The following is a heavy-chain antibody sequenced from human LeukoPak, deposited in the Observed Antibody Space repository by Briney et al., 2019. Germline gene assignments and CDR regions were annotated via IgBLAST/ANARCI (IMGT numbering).Heavy chain of an antibody. CDR2: ISGSGGST. V-gene: IGHV3-23*01. CDR1: GFSFSTYG. J-gene: IGHJ3*02. Sequence: GGSLRLSCAASGFSFSTYGMSWVRQAPGKGLEWVSAISGSGGSTYYADSVKGRFTISRDNSKNTLYLQMNSLRAEDTAVYYCAREGGYCSGGSCYSGVFDIWGQGTMVTVSS. CDR3: AREGGYCSGGSCYSGVFDI. D-gene: IGHD2-15*01.